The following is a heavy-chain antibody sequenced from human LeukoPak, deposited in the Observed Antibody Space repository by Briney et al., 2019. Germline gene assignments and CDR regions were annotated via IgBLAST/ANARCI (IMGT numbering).Heavy chain of an antibody. D-gene: IGHD3-3*01. V-gene: IGHV1-24*01. Sequence: ASVKVSCKVSGNSLSELSIQWVRQAPGKGLECMGGFDPKEAKMVYAQNFQGRVTMTEDTSTQTAYMELSGLTSDDTAVYYCTTRSGDFWSGFVNWGQGTLVTVSS. CDR1: GNSLSELS. J-gene: IGHJ4*02. CDR2: FDPKEAKM. CDR3: TTRSGDFWSGFVN.